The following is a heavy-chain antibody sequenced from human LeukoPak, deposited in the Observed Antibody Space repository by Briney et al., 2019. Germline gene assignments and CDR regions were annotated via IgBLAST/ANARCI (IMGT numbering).Heavy chain of an antibody. CDR1: GGSISSGAYY. V-gene: IGHV4-31*03. Sequence: SETLSLTCTVSGGSISSGAYYWTWIRQHPEKGLEWIGYMHYSGSTYYNPSLKSRITILVGTSKNQFSLKLSSVTAADTALYYCATYNSGSRNAFDIWGQGTMVTVSS. J-gene: IGHJ3*02. CDR2: MHYSGST. D-gene: IGHD1-26*01. CDR3: ATYNSGSRNAFDI.